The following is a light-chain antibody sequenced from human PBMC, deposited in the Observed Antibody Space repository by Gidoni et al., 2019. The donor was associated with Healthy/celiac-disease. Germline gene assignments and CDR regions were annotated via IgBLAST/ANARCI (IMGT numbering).Light chain of an antibody. Sequence: SARTQPAPVARSPGPAITTSCTGTSSYVGGYNYVSWYQQHPGKAPKLMIYDVSNRPSGVSNRFSGSKSGNTASLTISGLQAEDEADYYCSSYTGSSPVVFGGGTKLTVL. J-gene: IGLJ2*01. CDR1: SSYVGGYNY. CDR3: SSYTGSSPVV. V-gene: IGLV2-14*03. CDR2: DVS.